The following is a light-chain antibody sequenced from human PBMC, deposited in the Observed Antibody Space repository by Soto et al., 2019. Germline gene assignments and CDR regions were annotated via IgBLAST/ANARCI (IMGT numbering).Light chain of an antibody. V-gene: IGKV1-12*01. J-gene: IGKJ4*01. CDR1: QGITSW. CDR2: AAS. CDR3: QQTSSFPLT. Sequence: DIQMTQSPSSVSASVGDRVTITCRASQGITSWLAWYQQQPGRAPKLLIYAASSLQSGVPSRFSGSGSGRDFTLTISCLQPEDFATYFCQQTSSFPLTFGGGTKVEIK.